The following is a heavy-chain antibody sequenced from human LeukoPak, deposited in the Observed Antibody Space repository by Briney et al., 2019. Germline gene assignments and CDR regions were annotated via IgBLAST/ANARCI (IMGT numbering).Heavy chain of an antibody. V-gene: IGHV3-33*01. J-gene: IGHJ5*02. D-gene: IGHD1-1*01. CDR1: GFTFSSYG. CDR3: ARVPPSGHIRA. CDR2: IWYDGSNK. Sequence: GGSLRLSCAASGFTFSSYGMHWVRQAPGKGLEWVAVIWYDGSNKYYADSVKGRFTISRDNSKNTLYLQMNSLRAEDTAMYYCARVPPSGHIRAWGQGTLVTVSS.